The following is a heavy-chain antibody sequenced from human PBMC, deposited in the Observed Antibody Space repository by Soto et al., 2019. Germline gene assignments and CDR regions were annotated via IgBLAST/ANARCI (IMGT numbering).Heavy chain of an antibody. D-gene: IGHD3-22*01. CDR2: ISPNNGTT. CDR3: ARGSMIVTGSDY. Sequence: ASVKVSCKASGGTFSSYAISWVRQAPGQGLEWMGWISPNNGTTNYAQKLQGRVTMPTDTSTSTAYMERRSLRSVDTAVYYCARGSMIVTGSDYWGQGTLVTVSS. CDR1: GGTFSSYA. V-gene: IGHV1-18*01. J-gene: IGHJ4*02.